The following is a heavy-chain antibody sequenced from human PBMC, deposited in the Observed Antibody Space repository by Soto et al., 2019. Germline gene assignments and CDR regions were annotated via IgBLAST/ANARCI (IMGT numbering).Heavy chain of an antibody. J-gene: IGHJ5*02. D-gene: IGHD4-17*01. CDR3: ARDRRDYGDYRGRFDP. Sequence: QVQLQESGPGLVKPSQTLSLTCTVSGGSISTGDYFWTWIRQPPGKGLEWIGHIYYSGNTYDNPSLKSRVTISIDTSKNQFSLKLSSLTAADTAVYYCARDRRDYGDYRGRFDPWGQGTLVTVSS. CDR2: IYYSGNT. CDR1: GGSISTGDYF. V-gene: IGHV4-30-4*01.